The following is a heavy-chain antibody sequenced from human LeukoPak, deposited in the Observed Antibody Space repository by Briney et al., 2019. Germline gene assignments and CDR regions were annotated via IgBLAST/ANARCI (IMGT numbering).Heavy chain of an antibody. V-gene: IGHV4-34*01. Sequence: SETLSLTCAVYGGSFSVYYWSWIRQPPRKGLEWIGEVNHSGSTNYNPSLKSRVTISVDTSKNQFSLKLSSVTAADTAVYYCARGGGYCSGDSCYDDYWGQGTLVTVSS. CDR2: VNHSGST. D-gene: IGHD2-15*01. CDR1: GGSFSVYY. J-gene: IGHJ4*02. CDR3: ARGGGYCSGDSCYDDY.